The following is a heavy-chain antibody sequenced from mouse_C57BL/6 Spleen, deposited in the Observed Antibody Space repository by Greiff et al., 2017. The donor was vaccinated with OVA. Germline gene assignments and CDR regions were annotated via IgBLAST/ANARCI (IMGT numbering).Heavy chain of an antibody. Sequence: ESGPGLVQPSQSLSLTCSVTGYSLPSGYYWNWIRQFPGNKLEWMGYISYDGSNHYNPSLKNRISITRDTSKNQFVLKLNSVTTEDTATYYCARDGNYDYAMDYWGQGTSVTVSS. CDR2: ISYDGSN. V-gene: IGHV3-6*01. CDR1: GYSLPSGYY. CDR3: ARDGNYDYAMDY. J-gene: IGHJ4*01. D-gene: IGHD2-1*01.